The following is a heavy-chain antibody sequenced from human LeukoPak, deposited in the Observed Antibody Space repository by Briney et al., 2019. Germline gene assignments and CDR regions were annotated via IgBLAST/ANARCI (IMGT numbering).Heavy chain of an antibody. CDR3: ARVSTPGSQLLPWTYYYYGMDV. J-gene: IGHJ6*04. CDR2: IIPIFGTA. Sequence: SVTVSCKASGGTFISYAISWVRQAPGQGLEWVGGIIPIFGTANYAQKFQGRVTITADESTSTVYMELSSLRSEDTAVYYCARVSTPGSQLLPWTYYYYGMDVWGKGTTVTVSS. D-gene: IGHD2-2*01. V-gene: IGHV1-69*13. CDR1: GGTFISYA.